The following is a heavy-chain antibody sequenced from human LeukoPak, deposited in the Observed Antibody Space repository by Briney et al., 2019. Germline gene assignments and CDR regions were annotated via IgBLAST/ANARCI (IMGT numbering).Heavy chain of an antibody. CDR3: ARQRADYYYYYVDV. J-gene: IGHJ6*03. CDR1: GGSINSANYY. Sequence: SETLSLTCTVSGGSINSANYYWGWLRQPPGKGLEWIGSIYYSETTSDNPSLESRVTISIETSKNQFSLKPSSVTASDTAVYYCARQRADYYYYYVDVWGKGTTVAVS. CDR2: IYYSETT. V-gene: IGHV4-39*01.